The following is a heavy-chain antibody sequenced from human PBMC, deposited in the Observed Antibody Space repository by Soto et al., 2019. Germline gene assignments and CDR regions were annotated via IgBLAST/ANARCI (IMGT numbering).Heavy chain of an antibody. J-gene: IGHJ4*02. D-gene: IGHD2-2*01. Sequence: QVQLQESGPGLVKPSQTLSLTCTVSGGSISSDSFYWNWIRQHPGKGLEWVGYLYYSGSTYYNPSLKSRVTMSVDTSKNQFSLNLKSVTAADTAVYSCARAEVKRGRPHCGSTSCVYYFDSCGQGTLVSVSS. CDR3: ARAEVKRGRPHCGSTSCVYYFDS. CDR1: GGSISSDSFY. CDR2: LYYSGST. V-gene: IGHV4-31*03.